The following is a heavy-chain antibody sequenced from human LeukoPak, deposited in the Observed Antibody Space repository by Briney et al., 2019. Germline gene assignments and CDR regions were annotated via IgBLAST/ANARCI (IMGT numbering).Heavy chain of an antibody. V-gene: IGHV4-39*01. CDR2: IYYSGST. J-gene: IGHJ4*02. D-gene: IGHD6-25*01. Sequence: SETLSLTCAVSGASISGSGYYWGWIRQPPGKGLEWIGNIYYSGSTYYNASLQSRVTISIDTSKNQFSLRLNSVTAADTAMYYCAKSGGSGLIDYWGQGTLVTVSS. CDR1: GASISGSGYY. CDR3: AKSGGSGLIDY.